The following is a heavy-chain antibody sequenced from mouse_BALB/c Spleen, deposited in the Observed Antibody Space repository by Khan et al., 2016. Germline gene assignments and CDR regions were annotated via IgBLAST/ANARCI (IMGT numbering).Heavy chain of an antibody. CDR1: GFNIKDTY. Sequence: VQLQQPGAELVKPGASVKLSCTASGFNIKDTYMHWVKQRPEQGLAWIGRIDPAHGNTKYDPKFQGKAPKTADTSSNTADQQLSSLTSEDTAVSYCARRPYDYDGGFAYWGQGTLVTVSA. CDR3: ARRPYDYDGGFAY. CDR2: IDPAHGNT. D-gene: IGHD2-4*01. V-gene: IGHV14-3*02. J-gene: IGHJ3*01.